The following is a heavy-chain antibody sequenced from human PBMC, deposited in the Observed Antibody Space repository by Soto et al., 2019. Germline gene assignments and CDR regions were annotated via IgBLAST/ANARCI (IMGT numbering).Heavy chain of an antibody. CDR2: VKNNGGAT. D-gene: IGHD6-13*01. CDR3: DSDLGPPDDSSNWFGP. CDR1: GFIFSHAW. J-gene: IGHJ5*02. Sequence: EVQLVESGGDLVKPGGSLRLSCAASGFIFSHAWFHWVRQPPGKGLELVGRVKNNGGATDYAPSVKGRFIISRDDFKDMMYLQMSSLRTEDTAIYYCDSDLGPPDDSSNWFGPWGQGTLVTVSS. V-gene: IGHV3-15*07.